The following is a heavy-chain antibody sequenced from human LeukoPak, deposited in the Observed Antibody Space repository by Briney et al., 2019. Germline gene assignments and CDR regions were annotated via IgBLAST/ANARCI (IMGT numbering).Heavy chain of an antibody. D-gene: IGHD6-13*01. CDR1: GGSFSGYY. J-gene: IGHJ5*02. Sequence: SETLSLTCAVYGGSFSGYYWSWIRQPPGKGLEWIGEINHSGSTNYNPSLKSRVTISVDTSKNQSSLKLSSVTAADTAVYYCARDRIAAAGGFDPWGQGTLVTVSS. V-gene: IGHV4-34*01. CDR2: INHSGST. CDR3: ARDRIAAAGGFDP.